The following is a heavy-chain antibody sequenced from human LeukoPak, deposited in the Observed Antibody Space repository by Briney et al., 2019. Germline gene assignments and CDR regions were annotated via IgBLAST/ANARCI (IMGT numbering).Heavy chain of an antibody. Sequence: PSETLSLTRSVSGDYLSGFYWSWIRQPPGKGLEWIGYIHSSGTTNYNPSLKSRGTISVDISNNQFSLDVTSVTTGGTAVYYCARIHNTALYFWGRGSLVTVSS. CDR2: IHSSGTT. CDR3: ARIHNTALYF. CDR1: GDYLSGFY. D-gene: IGHD1-1*01. J-gene: IGHJ4*02. V-gene: IGHV4-59*01.